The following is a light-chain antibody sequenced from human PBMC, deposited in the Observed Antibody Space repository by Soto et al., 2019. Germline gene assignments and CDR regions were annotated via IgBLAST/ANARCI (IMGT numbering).Light chain of an antibody. CDR3: CSYSSSSTLV. CDR1: NSDVGAYEF. CDR2: EFS. Sequence: QSVLTQPASVSGSLGQSITIACTGTNSDVGAYEFVSWYRHHPGKAPQLIIYEFSNRPSGVSNRFSGSKSGNTASLTISGLQAEDEAHYYCCSYSSSSTLVFGTGTKVTVL. J-gene: IGLJ1*01. V-gene: IGLV2-14*01.